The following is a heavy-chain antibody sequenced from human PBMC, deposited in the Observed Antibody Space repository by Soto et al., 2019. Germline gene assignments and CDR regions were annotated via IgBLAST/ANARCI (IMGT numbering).Heavy chain of an antibody. J-gene: IGHJ6*02. CDR1: GGSFSGHF. Sequence: QVQLQQWGAGLLKPSETLSLTCAVYGGSFSGHFWSWIRQPPGKGLEWIGEINHSGSSNYKASLKSRVTMSVDTSKNQFSLKLRSVTAADTAVYYCARRGNDSSNWYHYYPYFGMDFWGQGTTVSVSS. V-gene: IGHV4-34*01. CDR2: INHSGSS. CDR3: ARRGNDSSNWYHYYPYFGMDF. D-gene: IGHD6-13*01.